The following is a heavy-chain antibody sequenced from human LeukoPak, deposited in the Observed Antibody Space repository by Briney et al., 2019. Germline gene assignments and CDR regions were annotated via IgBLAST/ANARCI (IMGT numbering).Heavy chain of an antibody. J-gene: IGHJ4*02. CDR3: AREGRFLEWFGYFDY. CDR2: ISYDGSNK. V-gene: IGHV3-30-3*01. Sequence: GESLRLSCAASGFTFSSYAMHWVRRAPGKGLEWVAVISYDGSNKYYADSVKGRFTISRDNSKNTLYLQMNSLRAEDTAVYYCAREGRFLEWFGYFDYWGQGTLVTISS. CDR1: GFTFSSYA. D-gene: IGHD3-3*01.